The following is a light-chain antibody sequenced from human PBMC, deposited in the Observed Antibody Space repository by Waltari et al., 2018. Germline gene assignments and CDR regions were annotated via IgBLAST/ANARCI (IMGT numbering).Light chain of an antibody. V-gene: IGKV2-30*01. CDR3: MQGTHWPYT. J-gene: IGKJ2*01. CDR1: QSIVYSDGNIY. CDR2: KVS. Sequence: DVVMTQSPLSLPVTLGQPASTSCRPSQSIVYSDGNIYLNWFQQRPCQSPRRLINKVSTRDSGVPDRFSGSGSGTDFTLKISRVEAEDVGVYYCMQGTHWPYTFGQGTKLEIK.